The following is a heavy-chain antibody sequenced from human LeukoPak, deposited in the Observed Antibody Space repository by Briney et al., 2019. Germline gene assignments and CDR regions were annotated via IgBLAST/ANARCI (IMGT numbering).Heavy chain of an antibody. Sequence: GASVKVSCKASGYTFTSYDINWVRQATGQGLEWMGWMNPNSGNTGYAQKFQGRVTMTRNTSISTAYMELSSLRSEDTAVYYCATNYYDSSGYYTMGYGNWFDPWGQGTLVTVSS. CDR3: ATNYYDSSGYYTMGYGNWFDP. D-gene: IGHD3-22*01. CDR2: MNPNSGNT. J-gene: IGHJ5*02. V-gene: IGHV1-8*01. CDR1: GYTFTSYD.